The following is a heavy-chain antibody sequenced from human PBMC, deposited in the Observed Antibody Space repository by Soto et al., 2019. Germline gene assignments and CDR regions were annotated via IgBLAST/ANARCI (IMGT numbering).Heavy chain of an antibody. V-gene: IGHV3-9*01. CDR3: ARFYYDSSCYLPSPSYYYYGMDV. J-gene: IGHJ6*02. Sequence: PGGSLRLSCAASGFTFDDYAMHWVRQAPGKGLEWVSGISWNSGSIGYVDSVKGRFTISRDNAKNSLYLQMNSLRAEDTAVYYCARFYYDSSCYLPSPSYYYYGMDVWGQGTTVTVSS. CDR1: GFTFDDYA. D-gene: IGHD3-22*01. CDR2: ISWNSGSI.